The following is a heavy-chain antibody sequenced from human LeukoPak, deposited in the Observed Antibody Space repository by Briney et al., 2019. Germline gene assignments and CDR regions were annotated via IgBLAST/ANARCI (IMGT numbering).Heavy chain of an antibody. CDR1: GGSISSYY. CDR2: IYSSGST. V-gene: IGHV4-59*01. Sequence: SETLSLTCTVSGGSISSYYWSWIRQPPGKGLEWIGYIYSSGSTNYNPSLKSRITISVDTSKNQFSLKLSSVTAADTAVYYCARERLRGATNSGWFDPWGQGTLVTVSS. CDR3: ARERLRGATNSGWFDP. J-gene: IGHJ5*02. D-gene: IGHD1-26*01.